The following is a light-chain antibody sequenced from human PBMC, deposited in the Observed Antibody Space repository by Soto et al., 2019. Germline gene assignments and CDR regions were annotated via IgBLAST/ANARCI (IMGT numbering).Light chain of an antibody. Sequence: QSVLTQPPSVSGAPGQRVTISCTGSSSNIGAGYDVHWYQQLPGTAPKLLIFDNNNRPSGVPYRFSASRSGTSASLAITGLQAEDEAAYFCQSYDDRLSGSVFGGGTKVTVL. V-gene: IGLV1-40*01. CDR1: SSNIGAGYD. J-gene: IGLJ3*02. CDR3: QSYDDRLSGSV. CDR2: DNN.